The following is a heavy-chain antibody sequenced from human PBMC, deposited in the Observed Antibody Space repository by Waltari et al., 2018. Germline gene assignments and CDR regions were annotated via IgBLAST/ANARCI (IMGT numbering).Heavy chain of an antibody. CDR3: ARSHDYGDYSDWFDP. CDR1: GGSISSGSYS. D-gene: IGHD4-17*01. J-gene: IGHJ5*02. Sequence: QVQLQESGPGLVKPSQTLSLTCTVSGGSISSGSYSWSWLRQPAGKGLEWIGRIYTSGSTNYNPSLKSRVTISVDTSKNQFSLKLSSVTAADTAVYYCARSHDYGDYSDWFDPWGQGTLVTVSS. CDR2: IYTSGST. V-gene: IGHV4-61*02.